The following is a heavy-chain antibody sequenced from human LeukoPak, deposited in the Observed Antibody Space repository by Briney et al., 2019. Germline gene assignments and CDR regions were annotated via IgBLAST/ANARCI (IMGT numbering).Heavy chain of an antibody. Sequence: SVKVSCKASGGTFSIYAISWVRQAPGQGLEWMGRIIPIFGIANYTQKLRGRVTITADKSTSTAYMDLSSLRSEDTAVYYCARSRRRSIYYYYYGMDVWGQGTTVTVSS. CDR2: IIPIFGIA. J-gene: IGHJ6*02. V-gene: IGHV1-69*10. CDR1: GGTFSIYA. D-gene: IGHD1-14*01. CDR3: ARSRRRSIYYYYYGMDV.